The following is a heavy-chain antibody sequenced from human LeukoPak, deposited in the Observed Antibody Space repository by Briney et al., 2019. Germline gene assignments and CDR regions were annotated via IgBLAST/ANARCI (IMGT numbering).Heavy chain of an antibody. V-gene: IGHV1-69*04. CDR2: IIPILGIA. J-gene: IGHJ6*02. CDR1: GGTFSSYA. Sequence: GSSVKVSSKASGGTFSSYAISWVRQAPGQGLEWMGRIIPILGIANYAQKFQGRVTITADKSTSTAYMELSSLRSEDTAVYYCARDPAPQGINYYYGMDVWGQGTTVTVSS. D-gene: IGHD1-14*01. CDR3: ARDPAPQGINYYYGMDV.